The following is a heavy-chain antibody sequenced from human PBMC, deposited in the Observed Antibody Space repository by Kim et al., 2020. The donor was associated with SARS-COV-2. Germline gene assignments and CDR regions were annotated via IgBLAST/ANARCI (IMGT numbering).Heavy chain of an antibody. J-gene: IGHJ4*02. D-gene: IGHD1-26*01. CDR2: T. Sequence: THDSPALKSRVTMSVATSKNQFSLKLSSVTAADTAVYYCAREGGAGAFDYWGQGTLVTVSS. CDR3: AREGGAGAFDY. V-gene: IGHV4-4*07.